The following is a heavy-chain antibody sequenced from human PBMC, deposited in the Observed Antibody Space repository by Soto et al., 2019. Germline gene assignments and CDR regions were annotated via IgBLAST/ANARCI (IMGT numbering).Heavy chain of an antibody. D-gene: IGHD3-22*01. J-gene: IGHJ3*02. CDR1: GFTFSSYG. CDR3: AIKSARSGYSAIHI. CDR2: LSTSGGT. Sequence: LRLSCAASGFTFSSYGFSWVRRAPGKGLEWVSTLSTSGGTYYADSVKGRFTISRDNSKSTLYLQMNSLRAEDTAVYYCAIKSARSGYSAIHIWGQGPMVTVSS. V-gene: IGHV3-23*01.